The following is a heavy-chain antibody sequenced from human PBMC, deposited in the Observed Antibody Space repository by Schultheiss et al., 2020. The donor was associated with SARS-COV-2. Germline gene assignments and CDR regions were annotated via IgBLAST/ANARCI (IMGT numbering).Heavy chain of an antibody. J-gene: IGHJ6*02. CDR3: ARSEVVVIPRGYYYYGMDV. CDR1: GGSFSGYY. D-gene: IGHD3-22*01. V-gene: IGHV4-34*01. CDR2: INHSGST. Sequence: SETLSLTCAVYGGSFSGYYWSWIRQPPGKGLEWIGEINHSGSTNYNPSLKSRVTISVDTSKNQFSLKLSSVTAADTAVYYCARSEVVVIPRGYYYYGMDVWGQGTTVTVSS.